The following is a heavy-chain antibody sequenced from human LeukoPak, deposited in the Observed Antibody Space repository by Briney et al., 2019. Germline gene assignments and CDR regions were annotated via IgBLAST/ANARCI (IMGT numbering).Heavy chain of an antibody. J-gene: IGHJ4*02. V-gene: IGHV3-21*01. D-gene: IGHD1-7*01. CDR3: ARDTPVVGTLRYFDY. CDR1: GFTFTTYS. Sequence: GGSLRLSCAASGFTFTTYSMNWVRQAPGKGLEWVSSITGSSSMGSSGPFIYYAYSVKGRFAISRDDAKTSLFLQMNSLRAEDAAVYYCARDTPVVGTLRYFDYWGQGARVTVSS. CDR2: ITGSSSMGSSGPFI.